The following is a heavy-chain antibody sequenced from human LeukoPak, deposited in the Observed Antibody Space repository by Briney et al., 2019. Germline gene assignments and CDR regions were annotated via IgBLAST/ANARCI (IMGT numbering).Heavy chain of an antibody. J-gene: IGHJ5*02. V-gene: IGHV1-18*01. CDR3: ARVPYDFWSGYLYNWFDP. D-gene: IGHD3-3*01. Sequence: ASVKVSCKASGYTFNINGVSWVRQDPGQGLEWMGWISAYNGNTNYAQKVQGRVTMTTDTSTSTAYMELRSLRSDDTAVYYCARVPYDFWSGYLYNWFDPWGQGTLVTVSS. CDR2: ISAYNGNT. CDR1: GYTFNING.